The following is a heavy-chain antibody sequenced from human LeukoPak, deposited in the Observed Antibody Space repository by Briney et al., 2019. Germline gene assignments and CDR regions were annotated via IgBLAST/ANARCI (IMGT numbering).Heavy chain of an antibody. CDR2: ISSDGTST. Sequence: GGSLRLSCAASGFTFSNYWMHWVRQAPGKGLVWVSRISSDGTSTRYADSVKGRFTISRDNAKNTLYLQMNSLRAEDTAVYYCARVSRGPHPYYYDSSGYMDYWGQGTLVTVSS. D-gene: IGHD3-22*01. CDR1: GFTFSNYW. V-gene: IGHV3-74*01. CDR3: ARVSRGPHPYYYDSSGYMDY. J-gene: IGHJ4*02.